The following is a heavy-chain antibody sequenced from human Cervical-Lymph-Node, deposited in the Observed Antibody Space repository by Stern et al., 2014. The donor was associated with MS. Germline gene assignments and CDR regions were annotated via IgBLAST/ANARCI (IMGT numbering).Heavy chain of an antibody. CDR1: GGTLNNYA. J-gene: IGHJ4*02. CDR2: IIPFLGIA. Sequence: QMQLVQSGAEVKKPGSSVKVSCKASGGTLNNYAVSWVRQAPGQGLEWIGKIIPFLGIANYAHKFQGRVTLTAAATTSYMDVSSLRSDDTAVYYCARSPDLYDSSGYYFDWGQGTLVTVSS. D-gene: IGHD3-22*01. CDR3: ARSPDLYDSSGYYFD. V-gene: IGHV1-69*09.